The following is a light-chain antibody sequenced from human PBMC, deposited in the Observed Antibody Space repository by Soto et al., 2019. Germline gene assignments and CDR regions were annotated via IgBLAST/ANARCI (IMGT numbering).Light chain of an antibody. V-gene: IGKV1-39*01. CDR2: AAS. Sequence: IQLTQSPSSLSASVGDRVTITCRASQGISSYLAWYQQKPGKAPKLLIYAASTLQSGVPSRFGGSGSGTEFTLTISSLQPEDFATYFCQQSYTTPITFGQGTRLEIK. J-gene: IGKJ5*01. CDR1: QGISSY. CDR3: QQSYTTPIT.